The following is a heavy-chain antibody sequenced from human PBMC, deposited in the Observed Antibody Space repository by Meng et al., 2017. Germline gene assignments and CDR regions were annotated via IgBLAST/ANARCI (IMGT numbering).Heavy chain of an antibody. D-gene: IGHD2-2*01. CDR3: ARGDIVVVPAALFDP. V-gene: IGHV1-8*01. Sequence: QGRLVPSGAEVKKPGASVKVSCKASGYTFTSYDINWVRQATGQGLEWMGWMNPNSGNTGYAQKFQGRVTMTRNTSISTAYMELSSLRSEDTAVYYCARGDIVVVPAALFDPWGQGTLVTVSS. CDR2: MNPNSGNT. CDR1: GYTFTSYD. J-gene: IGHJ5*02.